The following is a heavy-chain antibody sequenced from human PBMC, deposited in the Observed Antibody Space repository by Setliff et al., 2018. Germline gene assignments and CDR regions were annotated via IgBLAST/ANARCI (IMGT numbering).Heavy chain of an antibody. CDR2: IHDSGNPT. V-gene: IGHV3-11*01. J-gene: IGHJ4*02. Sequence: GGSLRLSCAASGFTFSNYYMTWIRQAPGKGLEWISYIHDSGNPTYYADSVKGRFTISRDNAKNTLYLQMNSLRAEDTAVYYCAKDWGSGMKFDYWGQGTLVTVSS. CDR1: GFTFSNYY. CDR3: AKDWGSGMKFDY. D-gene: IGHD3-10*01.